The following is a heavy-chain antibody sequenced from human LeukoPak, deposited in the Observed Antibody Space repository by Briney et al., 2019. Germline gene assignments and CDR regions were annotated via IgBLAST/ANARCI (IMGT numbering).Heavy chain of an antibody. D-gene: IGHD2-2*01. CDR2: TSHSGSA. V-gene: IGHV4-34*01. J-gene: IGHJ3*02. CDR3: ARKYCSTTSCSYAFDI. CDR1: GESFSGYY. Sequence: PSETLSLTCAVYGESFSGYYWSWIRQPPGKGLEWIGETSHSGSANYNPSLESRVTISVDTSKKQFSLKLTSVTAADTAVYFCARKYCSTTSCSYAFDIWGQGMMVTVSS.